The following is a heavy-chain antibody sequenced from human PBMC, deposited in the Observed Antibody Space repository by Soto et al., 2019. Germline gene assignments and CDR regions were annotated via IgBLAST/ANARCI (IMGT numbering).Heavy chain of an antibody. CDR1: SSSISGGFY. CDR3: ARVTIFEYWFDP. J-gene: IGHJ5*02. Sequence: SETLSLTCAVSSSSISGGFYWAWIRQPPGKGLEWIGNIYHSGSAHYNPSLKSRVTMSVDTSKNNFSLRLTSVTAADTAVYYCARVTIFEYWFDPWGQGILVT. V-gene: IGHV4-38-2*01. CDR2: IYHSGSA. D-gene: IGHD3-3*01.